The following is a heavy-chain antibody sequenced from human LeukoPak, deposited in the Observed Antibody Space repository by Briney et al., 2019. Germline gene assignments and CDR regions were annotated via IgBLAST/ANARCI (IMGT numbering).Heavy chain of an antibody. CDR3: ARDSGSGNNDY. Sequence: ASVTVSFEASGYTFTSYAIHWVRQAPGQRLEWMGWISAGNGNTKYSQNFQGRVTFISNTSATTAFMELSSLRSEDAAVYYCARDSGSGNNDYWGQGTLVTVSS. D-gene: IGHD1-26*01. V-gene: IGHV1-3*01. J-gene: IGHJ4*02. CDR2: ISAGNGNT. CDR1: GYTFTSYA.